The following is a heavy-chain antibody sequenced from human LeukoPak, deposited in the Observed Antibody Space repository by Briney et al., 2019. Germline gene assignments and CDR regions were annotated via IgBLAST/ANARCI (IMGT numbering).Heavy chain of an antibody. CDR3: ASRGRKCAYSFHH. D-gene: IGHD2-21*01. Sequence: AVKLSCKAPADTSMNYGITWGRQAPGQGLEWMGGISGYSGKTNYAQKLQGRVTMTTDTSTSTAYMELRSRRSCDTAVYYCASRGRKCAYSFHHWGEGPLVTVSS. V-gene: IGHV1-18*01. CDR1: ADTSMNYG. CDR2: ISGYSGKT. J-gene: IGHJ4*02.